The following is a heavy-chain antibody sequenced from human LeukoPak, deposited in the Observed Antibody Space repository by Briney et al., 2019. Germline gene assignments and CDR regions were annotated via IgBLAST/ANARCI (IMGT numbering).Heavy chain of an antibody. CDR1: GYTFTNYY. Sequence: GASVKVSCKASGYTFTNYYMHWVRQAPGQGLEWMGIITPSGGSTSYAQKFQGRVSMTRDTSTSTVYMELSSLRSEDTAVYYCAREGQQLVGAGDYYYYYMDVWGKGTTVTVSS. D-gene: IGHD6-13*01. CDR3: AREGQQLVGAGDYYYYYMDV. CDR2: ITPSGGST. V-gene: IGHV1-46*01. J-gene: IGHJ6*03.